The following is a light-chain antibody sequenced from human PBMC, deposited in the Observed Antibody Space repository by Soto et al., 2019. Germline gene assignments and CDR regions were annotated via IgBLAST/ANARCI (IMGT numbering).Light chain of an antibody. CDR1: SSNIGNNY. J-gene: IGLJ1*01. V-gene: IGLV1-51*01. Sequence: QSVLTQPPSVSAAPGQKVTTSCSGSSSNIGNNYVSWYQQLPGTAPKLLIYDNNKRPSGIPDRFSGSKSGTSATLGITGLQTGDEADYYCGTWDSSLSAGVFGSGTKVTGL. CDR3: GTWDSSLSAGV. CDR2: DNN.